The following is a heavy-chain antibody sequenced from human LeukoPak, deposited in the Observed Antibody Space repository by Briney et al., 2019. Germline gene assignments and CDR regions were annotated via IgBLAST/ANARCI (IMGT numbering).Heavy chain of an antibody. D-gene: IGHD4-23*01. CDR3: ASTDYGGYFDY. Sequence: PSETLSLTRTVSGGSISSGGYYWSWIRQHPGKGLEWIGYIYYSGSTYYNPSLKSRVTISVDTSKNQFSLKLSSVTAADTAVYYCASTDYGGYFDYWGQGTLVTASS. J-gene: IGHJ4*02. CDR2: IYYSGST. V-gene: IGHV4-31*03. CDR1: GGSISSGGYY.